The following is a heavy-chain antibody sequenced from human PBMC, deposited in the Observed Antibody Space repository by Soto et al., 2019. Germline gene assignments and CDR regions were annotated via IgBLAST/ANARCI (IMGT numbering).Heavy chain of an antibody. V-gene: IGHV4-39*01. J-gene: IGHJ4*02. Sequence: QLQLQESGPGLLKPSENLSLTCTVSGGSLSSTSHYWPLIRQPPGKGLEWIGSIYYSGSTYYNPLLHSGFSISVDTSKNKFSLRLSSVAAAHTAVYYCARSQLVYSNALHFFDYWGQGTLVTVSS. D-gene: IGHD4-4*01. CDR2: IYYSGST. CDR1: GGSLSSTSHY. CDR3: ARSQLVYSNALHFFDY.